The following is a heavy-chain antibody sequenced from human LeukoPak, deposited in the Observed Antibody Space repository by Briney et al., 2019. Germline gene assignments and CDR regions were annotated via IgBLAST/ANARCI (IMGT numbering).Heavy chain of an antibody. CDR2: ISRDGSST. J-gene: IGHJ4*02. CDR3: ARHYDY. V-gene: IGHV3-74*01. CDR1: GFTFSTYY. D-gene: IGHD1-26*01. Sequence: PGGSLRLSCAASGFTFSTYYMHWVRQAPGKGLVWVSRISRDGSSTNYAGSVKGRFTISRDNAKNTLYLQMNSLRAEDTAVYYCARHYDYWGQGTLVTVSS.